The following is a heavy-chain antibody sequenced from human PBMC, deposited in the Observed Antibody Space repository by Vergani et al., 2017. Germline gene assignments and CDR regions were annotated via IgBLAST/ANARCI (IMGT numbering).Heavy chain of an antibody. J-gene: IGHJ4*02. V-gene: IGHV4-61*02. CDR2: IYTSGST. CDR3: ARDGKSRDCSSTSCYSWLRY. Sequence: QVNLQESGPGLVKPSQTLSLTCTVSGGSFSTGGQSWTWLRQTAGKGLEWIGRIYTSGSTNYNPSLKSRVTISVDTSKNQFSLKLSSVTAADTAVYYCARDGKSRDCSSTSCYSWLRYWGQGTLVTVSS. CDR1: GGSFSTGGQS. D-gene: IGHD2-2*01.